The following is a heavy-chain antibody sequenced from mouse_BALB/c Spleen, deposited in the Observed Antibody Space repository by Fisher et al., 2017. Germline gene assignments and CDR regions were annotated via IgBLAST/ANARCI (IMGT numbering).Heavy chain of an antibody. Sequence: RFTISRDNARNTLYLQMSSLRSEDTALYYCAGYGSEAMDYWGQGTSVTVS. J-gene: IGHJ4*01. D-gene: IGHD2-2*01. CDR3: AGYGSEAMDY. V-gene: IGHV5-9*02.